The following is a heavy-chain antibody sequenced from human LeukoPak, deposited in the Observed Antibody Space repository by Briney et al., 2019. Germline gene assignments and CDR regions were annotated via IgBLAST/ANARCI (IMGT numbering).Heavy chain of an antibody. V-gene: IGHV4-39*01. CDR3: ARSLFRGFWIDP. CDR1: GGSISSSSYD. J-gene: IGHJ5*02. CDR2: IYYSGST. Sequence: SETLSLTCTVSGGSISSSSYDWGWIRQPPGKGLEWIGSIYYSGSTYYNPSLKSRVTISVDTSTNQFSLKLSSVTAADTAVYYCARSLFRGFWIDPWGQGTLVTVSS. D-gene: IGHD2-21*01.